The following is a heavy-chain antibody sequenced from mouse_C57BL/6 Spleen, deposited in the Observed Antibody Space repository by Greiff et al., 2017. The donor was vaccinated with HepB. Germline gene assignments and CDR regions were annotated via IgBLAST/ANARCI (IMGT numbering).Heavy chain of an antibody. CDR2: IYPGDGDT. CDR3: TKSDYDYDDY. D-gene: IGHD2-4*01. CDR1: GYAFSSSW. J-gene: IGHJ2*01. V-gene: IGHV1-82*01. Sequence: VQLQQSGPELVKPGASVKISCKASGYAFSSSWMNWVKQRPGKGLEWIGRIYPGDGDTNYNGKFKGKATLTADKSSNTAYMQLSSMTSEDSAVYFCTKSDYDYDDYWGQGTTLTVSS.